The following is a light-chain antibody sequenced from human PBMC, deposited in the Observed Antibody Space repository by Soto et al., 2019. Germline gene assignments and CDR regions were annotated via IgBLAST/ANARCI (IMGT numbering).Light chain of an antibody. CDR2: EVS. Sequence: QSMLTQPASVSGSPGQSITISCTGTSSDVGGYNYVSWYQQHPGKAPKLIIYEVSNRPSEISNRFSGSKSGNTASLTISGLQAEDEADYYCSSYTSGSTYVFGTGTKVTV. J-gene: IGLJ1*01. CDR3: SSYTSGSTYV. CDR1: SSDVGGYNY. V-gene: IGLV2-14*01.